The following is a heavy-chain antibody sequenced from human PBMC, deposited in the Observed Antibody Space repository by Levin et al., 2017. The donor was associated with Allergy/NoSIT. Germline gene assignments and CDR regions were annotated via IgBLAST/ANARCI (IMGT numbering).Heavy chain of an antibody. CDR2: ISYDGSNK. Sequence: GGSLRLSCAASGFTFSSYAMHWVRQAPGKGLEWVAVISYDGSNKYYADSVKGRFTISRDNSKNTLYLQMNSLRAEDTAVYYCARDNGEGELSLVIDYWGQGTLVTVSS. V-gene: IGHV3-30-3*01. CDR1: GFTFSSYA. J-gene: IGHJ4*02. CDR3: ARDNGEGELSLVIDY. D-gene: IGHD3-16*02.